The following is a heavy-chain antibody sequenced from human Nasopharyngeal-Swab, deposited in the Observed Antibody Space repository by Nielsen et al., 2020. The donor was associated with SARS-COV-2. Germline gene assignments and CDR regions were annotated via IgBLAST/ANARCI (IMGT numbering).Heavy chain of an antibody. CDR2: LYYTGTT. CDR1: GGSIRSSSHF. V-gene: IGHV4-39*01. J-gene: IGHJ4*02. CDR3: ARLRYLGIPAYYFDY. D-gene: IGHD7-27*01. Sequence: SETLSLTCTVSGGSIRSSSHFWAWIRQPPGKGLEWIGSLYYTGTTHYNPSLKRRVTMSVDTSKSQFSLKLSSVTAADTAVYYCARLRYLGIPAYYFDYWGQGILVTVSS.